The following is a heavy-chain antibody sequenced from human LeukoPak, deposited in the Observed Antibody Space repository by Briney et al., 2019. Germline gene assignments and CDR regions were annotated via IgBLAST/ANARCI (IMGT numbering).Heavy chain of an antibody. CDR1: GGSISSLY. V-gene: IGHV4-59*08. J-gene: IGHJ4*02. CDR2: IYYTGST. Sequence: PSETLSLTCSVSGGSISSLYWSWIRQPPGKGLEWIGYIYYTGSTNYHPSLTSRVTMFVDMSKNQFSLRLSSVTAADTAVYYCARHRAYSSSSPFDYWGQGTLVTVSS. D-gene: IGHD6-6*01. CDR3: ARHRAYSSSSPFDY.